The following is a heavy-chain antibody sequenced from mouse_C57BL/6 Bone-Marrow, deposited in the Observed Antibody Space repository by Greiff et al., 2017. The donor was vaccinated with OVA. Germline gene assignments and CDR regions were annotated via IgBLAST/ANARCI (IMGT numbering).Heavy chain of an antibody. Sequence: QVQLQQSGPGLVQPSQSLSITCTVSGFSLTSYGVHWVRQSPGKGLEWLGVIWSGGSTDYNAAFISRLSISKDNSKSQVFFKMNSLQADDTAIYYCARETVRRYFDVWGTGTTVTVSS. D-gene: IGHD1-1*01. CDR3: ARETVRRYFDV. V-gene: IGHV2-2*01. CDR2: IWSGGST. J-gene: IGHJ1*03. CDR1: GFSLTSYG.